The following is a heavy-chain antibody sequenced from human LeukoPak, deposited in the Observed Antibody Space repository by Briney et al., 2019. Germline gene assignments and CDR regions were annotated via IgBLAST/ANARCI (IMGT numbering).Heavy chain of an antibody. CDR3: AKDVENYYYYMDV. V-gene: IGHV3-30*02. J-gene: IGHJ6*03. D-gene: IGHD2-21*01. CDR2: IRYDGSTK. Sequence: PGGSLRLSCAASGFIFSNYGMHWVRQAPGKGLVWVAFIRYDGSTKYYADSVKGRFTISRDNPKNTLYLQMNSLRADDTAVYYCAKDVENYYYYMDVWGKGTTVTISS. CDR1: GFIFSNYG.